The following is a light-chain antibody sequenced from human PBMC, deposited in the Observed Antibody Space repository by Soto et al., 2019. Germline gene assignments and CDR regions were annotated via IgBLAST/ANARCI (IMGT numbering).Light chain of an antibody. CDR3: SSYTSSSTLV. CDR2: DVS. Sequence: GDPGARRTISRKRTSSDVGGYNYVSWYQQHPGKAPKLMIYDVSNRPSGVSNRFSGSKSGNTASLTISGLQAEDEADYYCSSYTSSSTLVFGGGTQLTVL. V-gene: IGLV2-14*04. J-gene: IGLJ2*01. CDR1: SSDVGGYNY.